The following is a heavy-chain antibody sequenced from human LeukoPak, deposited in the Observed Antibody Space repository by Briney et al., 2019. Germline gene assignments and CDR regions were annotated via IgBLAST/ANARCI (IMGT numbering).Heavy chain of an antibody. V-gene: IGHV5-51*01. D-gene: IGHD2-8*02. CDR1: GYNFNSYW. CDR3: ARGTGANWFDP. Sequence: GEFLKISCKGSGYNFNSYWIAWVRQMPGKGLEWMGIIYPGDSDTRYSPSFQGQVTISADKSISTAYLQWSSLKASDTAMYYCARGTGANWFDPWGQGTLVTVSS. CDR2: IYPGDSDT. J-gene: IGHJ5*02.